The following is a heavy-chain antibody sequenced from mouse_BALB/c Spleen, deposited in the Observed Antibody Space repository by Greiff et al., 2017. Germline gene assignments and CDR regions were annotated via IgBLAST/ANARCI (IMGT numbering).Heavy chain of an antibody. CDR1: GYSITSDYA. J-gene: IGHJ3*01. V-gene: IGHV3-2*02. CDR3: ARSYYGYVRFAY. Sequence: EVKVEESGPGLVKPSQSLSLTCTVTGYSITSDYAWNWIRQFPGNKLEWMGYISYSGSTSYNPSLKSRISITRDTSKNQFFLQLNSVTTEDTATYYCARSYYGYVRFAYWGQGTLVTVSA. CDR2: ISYSGST. D-gene: IGHD1-2*01.